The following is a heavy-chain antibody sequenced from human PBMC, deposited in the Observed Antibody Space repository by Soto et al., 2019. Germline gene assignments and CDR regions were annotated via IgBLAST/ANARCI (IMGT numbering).Heavy chain of an antibody. CDR3: ARHRSDSSGYSRYLPYYYYGMDV. CDR2: IYYSGST. CDR1: GGSISSSSYY. V-gene: IGHV4-39*01. J-gene: IGHJ6*02. D-gene: IGHD3-22*01. Sequence: SETLSLTCTVSGGSISSSSYYWGWIRQPPGKGLEWIGSIYYSGSTYYNPSLKSRVTISVDTSKNQFSLKLGSVTAADTAVYYCARHRSDSSGYSRYLPYYYYGMDVWGQGTTVTVSS.